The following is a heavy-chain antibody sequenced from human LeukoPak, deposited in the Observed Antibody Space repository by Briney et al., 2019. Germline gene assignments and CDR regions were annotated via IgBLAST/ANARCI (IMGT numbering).Heavy chain of an antibody. CDR1: GFTFDDYA. CDR3: ARGPDILTGYYSFDY. D-gene: IGHD3-9*01. CDR2: IYSGGST. Sequence: GGSLRLSCAASGFTFDDYAMHWVRQAPGKGLEWVSVIYSGGSTYYADSVKGRFTISRHNSKNTLYLQMNSLRAEDTAVYYCARGPDILTGYYSFDYWGQGTLVTVSS. V-gene: IGHV3-53*04. J-gene: IGHJ4*02.